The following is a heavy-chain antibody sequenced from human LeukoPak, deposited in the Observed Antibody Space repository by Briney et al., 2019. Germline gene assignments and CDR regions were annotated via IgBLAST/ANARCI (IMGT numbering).Heavy chain of an antibody. J-gene: IGHJ4*02. D-gene: IGHD3-22*01. CDR2: MSAYNGKT. V-gene: IGHV1-18*01. CDR3: ARAGYDSSSYYFDY. Sequence: GASVKVSCKASGYSFTSYGFNWVRQAPGQGLEWMGWMSAYNGKTNYAHSLQGRVTVTADTSTSTAYMELRSLRSEDTAVYYCARAGYDSSSYYFDYWGQGTLVTVSS. CDR1: GYSFTSYG.